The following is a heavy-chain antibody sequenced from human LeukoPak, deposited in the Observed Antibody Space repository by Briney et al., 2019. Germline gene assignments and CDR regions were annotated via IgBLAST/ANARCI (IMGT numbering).Heavy chain of an antibody. Sequence: SETLSLTCTVSGGSISSYYWSWIRQPPGKGLEWVWYIYYSGSINYNPSLKSRVTISVDTSKNQISLNLSSVTAADTAVYYCARDKSPMYYYDSSGYYYVGADAFDIWGQGTMVTVSS. J-gene: IGHJ3*02. V-gene: IGHV4-59*01. CDR2: IYYSGSI. D-gene: IGHD3-22*01. CDR1: GGSISSYY. CDR3: ARDKSPMYYYDSSGYYYVGADAFDI.